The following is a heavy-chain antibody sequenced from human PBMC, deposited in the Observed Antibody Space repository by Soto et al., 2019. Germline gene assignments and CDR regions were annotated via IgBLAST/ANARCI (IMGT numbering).Heavy chain of an antibody. CDR2: IIPISGTA. D-gene: IGHD2-2*01. CDR3: ARSQGSSTSLEIYYYYYYGMDV. Sequence: GAPKKVSFQASGGPFRSYSISWGRQAPGKGLGRMGGIIPISGTANYAQKFQGRVTITADESTSTAYMELSSLRSEDTAVYYCARSQGSSTSLEIYYYYYYGMDVWGQGTTVTVSS. J-gene: IGHJ6*02. CDR1: GGPFRSYS. V-gene: IGHV1-69*13.